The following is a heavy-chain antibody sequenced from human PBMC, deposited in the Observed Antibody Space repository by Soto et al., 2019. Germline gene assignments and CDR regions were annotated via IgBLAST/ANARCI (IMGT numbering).Heavy chain of an antibody. Sequence: ASVKVSCKASGYTFTSYAMHWVRQAPGQRLEWMGWINAGNGNTKYSQKFQGRVTITRDTSASTAYMELSSLRSEDTAVYYCALCYCSGGRCLYYYCGQGSLVPVSS. CDR2: INAGNGNT. J-gene: IGHJ4*02. CDR1: GYTFTSYA. CDR3: ALCYCSGGRCLYYY. V-gene: IGHV1-3*01. D-gene: IGHD2-15*01.